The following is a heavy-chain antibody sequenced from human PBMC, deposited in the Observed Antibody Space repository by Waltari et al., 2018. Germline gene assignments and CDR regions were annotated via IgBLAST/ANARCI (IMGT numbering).Heavy chain of an antibody. Sequence: EVQLLESGGGLVQPGGSLRLSCAASGFTFSSYVMSWARQAPGKGLEWVSAISGSGGSTYYADSVKGRFTISRDNSKNTLYLQMNSLRAEDTAVYYCANSGSSLYYFDYWGQGTLVTVSS. D-gene: IGHD6-6*01. CDR2: ISGSGGST. CDR3: ANSGSSLYYFDY. CDR1: GFTFSSYV. V-gene: IGHV3-23*01. J-gene: IGHJ4*02.